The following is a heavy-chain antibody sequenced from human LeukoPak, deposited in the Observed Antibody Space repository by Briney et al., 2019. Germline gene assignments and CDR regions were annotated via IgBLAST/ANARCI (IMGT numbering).Heavy chain of an antibody. CDR3: ARVGRGYGSGSYQTWFDP. J-gene: IGHJ5*02. CDR2: IYHSGST. V-gene: IGHV4-38-2*01. Sequence: SETLSLTCAVSGYSISSGYYWGWIRQPPGKGLEWIGSIYHSGSTYYNPSLKSRVTISVDTSKNQFSLKLSSVPAADTAVYYCARVGRGYGSGSYQTWFDPWGQGTLVTVSS. D-gene: IGHD3-10*01. CDR1: GYSISSGYY.